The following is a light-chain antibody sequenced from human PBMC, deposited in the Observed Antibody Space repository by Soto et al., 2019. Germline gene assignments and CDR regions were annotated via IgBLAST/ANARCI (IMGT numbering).Light chain of an antibody. V-gene: IGLV2-14*01. CDR3: GSYTSTDTPLV. Sequence: QSVLAQPSSVSGSPGQSITISCTGTSTDVGGYNYVSWYQHHPGKGPKLIIYEVNNRTSGVSDRFSGSKSGNKASLTISNLEAEDESDYYCGSYTSTDTPLVFGTGTKVTVL. J-gene: IGLJ1*01. CDR2: EVN. CDR1: STDVGGYNY.